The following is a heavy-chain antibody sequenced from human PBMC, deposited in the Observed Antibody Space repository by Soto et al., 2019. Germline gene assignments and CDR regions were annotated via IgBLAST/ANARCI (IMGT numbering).Heavy chain of an antibody. Sequence: GASVKVSCKASGYTFTSYAMHWVRQAPGQRLEWMGWINAGNGNTKYSQKFQGRVTITRDTSASTAYMELSSLRSEDTDVYYCARDPFRHFGLDYWGQGTLVTVSS. J-gene: IGHJ4*02. CDR2: INAGNGNT. CDR1: GYTFTSYA. CDR3: ARDPFRHFGLDY. D-gene: IGHD3-3*01. V-gene: IGHV1-3*01.